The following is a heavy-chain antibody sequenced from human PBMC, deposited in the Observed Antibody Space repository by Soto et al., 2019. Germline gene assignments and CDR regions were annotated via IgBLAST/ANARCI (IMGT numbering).Heavy chain of an antibody. CDR2: INPNSGGT. J-gene: IGHJ4*02. Sequence: ASLKVSCKASGYTFTGYYMHWVRQAPGQGLEWMGWINPNSGGTNYAQKFQGWVTTTRDTSISTAYMELSRLRSDDTAVYYCARLDTAMGNYDYWGQGTLVTVSS. CDR3: ARLDTAMGNYDY. D-gene: IGHD5-18*01. CDR1: GYTFTGYY. V-gene: IGHV1-2*04.